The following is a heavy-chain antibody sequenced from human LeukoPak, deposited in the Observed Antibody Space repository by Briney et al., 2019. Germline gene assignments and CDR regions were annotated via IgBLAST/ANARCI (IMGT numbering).Heavy chain of an antibody. J-gene: IGHJ4*02. D-gene: IGHD6-19*01. CDR2: IFTRGTT. CDR1: VDSISSGSYY. Sequence: PSETLSLTCTVSVDSISSGSYYWNWIRQPAGKRLEWLGNIFTRGTTNYNASLESRLTISLDTARNQFSLYLSSVTAADTAMYFCARSSLAVYFDYWGQGTLVTASS. CDR3: ARSSLAVYFDY. V-gene: IGHV4-61*09.